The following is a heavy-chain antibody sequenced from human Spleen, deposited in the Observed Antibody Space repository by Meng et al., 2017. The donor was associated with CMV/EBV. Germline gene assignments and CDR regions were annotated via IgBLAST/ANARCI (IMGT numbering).Heavy chain of an antibody. J-gene: IGHJ4*02. V-gene: IGHV1-24*01. CDR3: ATEKVGARSRDY. CDR1: GYTLTELS. Sequence: ASVKVSCKVSGYTLTELSMHWVRQAPGKGLEWMGGFDPEDDETIYAQKFQGRVTMTEDTSTDTAYMELSSLRSEDTAVYYCATEKVGARSRDYWGQGTLVTVSS. D-gene: IGHD1-26*01. CDR2: FDPEDDET.